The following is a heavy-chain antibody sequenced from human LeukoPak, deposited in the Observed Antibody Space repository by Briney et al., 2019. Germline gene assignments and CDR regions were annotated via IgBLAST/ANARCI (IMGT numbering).Heavy chain of an antibody. CDR2: ISSSSSYI. D-gene: IGHD3-10*01. V-gene: IGHV3-21*04. CDR1: GFTFSSYS. Sequence: GGSLRLSCAASGFTFSSYSMNWVRQAPGKGLEWVSSISSSSSYIYYADSVKGRFTISRDNAKNSLYLQMNSLRLEDTAFYYCASTYGSGSYLHSWGPGTLVTVSS. CDR3: ASTYGSGSYLHS. J-gene: IGHJ4*02.